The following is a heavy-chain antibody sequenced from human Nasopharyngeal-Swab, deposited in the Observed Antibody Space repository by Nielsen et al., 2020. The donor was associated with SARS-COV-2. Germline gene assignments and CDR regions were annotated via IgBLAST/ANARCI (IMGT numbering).Heavy chain of an antibody. CDR3: ARIDGWGAMDV. J-gene: IGHJ6*02. D-gene: IGHD3-10*01. Sequence: SETLSLTCTVSSDSISPYFWNWIRQPPRMGLEWIGYISHSGSTNYTPSLKSRVTISIDTSKKQLSLKLRSVTAADTAVYYCARIDGWGAMDVWGQGTTVTVSS. CDR1: SDSISPYF. V-gene: IGHV4-59*13. CDR2: ISHSGST.